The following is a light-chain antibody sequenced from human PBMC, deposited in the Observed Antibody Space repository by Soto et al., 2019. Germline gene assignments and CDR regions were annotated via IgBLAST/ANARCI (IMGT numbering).Light chain of an antibody. CDR1: QGISSY. J-gene: IGKJ1*01. V-gene: IGKV1-27*01. CDR3: QKYYSAPET. CDR2: AAS. Sequence: DIQMTQSPSSLSASVGDRVTITCRASQGISSYLAWYQQKPGKVPKLLIYAASTLQSGVPSRFSGSGSGTDSTLTISSLQPEDVATYYCQKYYSAPETFGQGTKVEIK.